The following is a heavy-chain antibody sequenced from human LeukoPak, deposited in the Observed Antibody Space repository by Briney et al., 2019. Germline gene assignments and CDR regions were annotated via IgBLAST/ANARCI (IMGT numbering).Heavy chain of an antibody. J-gene: IGHJ4*02. V-gene: IGHV3-11*05. CDR2: ITSSSSDT. CDR3: ARDYDILTGYFQGGFDY. D-gene: IGHD3-9*01. CDR1: GFTLSDYY. Sequence: KSGGSLRLSCAASGFTLSDYYMSWIRQAPEKGLEWVSYITSSSSDTSYADSEKGRLTISRDNAKQSLYLQMNSLRAEDTAVYYCARDYDILTGYFQGGFDYWGQGTLVTVSS.